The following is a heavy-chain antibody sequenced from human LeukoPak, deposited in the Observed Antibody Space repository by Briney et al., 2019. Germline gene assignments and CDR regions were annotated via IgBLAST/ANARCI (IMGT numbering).Heavy chain of an antibody. Sequence: ASVKVSRKASGGTFSSYAISWVRQAPGQGLEWMGRIIPILGIANYAQKFQGRVTITADKSTSTAYMELSSLRSEDTAVYYCARDPPPGDSTVYGMDVWGQGTTVTVSS. CDR3: ARDPPPGDSTVYGMDV. V-gene: IGHV1-69*04. J-gene: IGHJ6*02. CDR1: GGTFSSYA. D-gene: IGHD2/OR15-2a*01. CDR2: IIPILGIA.